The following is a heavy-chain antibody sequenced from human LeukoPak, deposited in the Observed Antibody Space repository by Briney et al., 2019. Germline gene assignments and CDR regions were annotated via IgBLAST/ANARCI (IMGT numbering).Heavy chain of an antibody. CDR3: ARGFLTGRSSTSCYTKGHYYGMDV. V-gene: IGHV1-18*04. Sequence: ASVTVSCKASGYTFTSYYMHWVRQAPGQGLEWMGWISAYNGNTNYAQKLQGRVTMTTDTSTSTAYMELRSLRSDDTAVYYCARGFLTGRSSTSCYTKGHYYGMDVWGQGTTVTVSS. D-gene: IGHD2-2*02. CDR2: ISAYNGNT. CDR1: GYTFTSYY. J-gene: IGHJ6*02.